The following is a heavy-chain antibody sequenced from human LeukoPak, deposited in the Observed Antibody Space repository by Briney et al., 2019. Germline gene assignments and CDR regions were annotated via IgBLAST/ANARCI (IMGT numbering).Heavy chain of an antibody. J-gene: IGHJ3*02. V-gene: IGHV3-7*01. CDR3: AREIVGYDAFDI. CDR1: EFTLGSYR. CDR2: IRQDGNIK. Sequence: PGGSLRLSCTASEFTLGSYRVSWVRQTPAKGLEWMANIRQDGNIKYYVDSVRGRFSISRDNAKNSLYLQMNNLRVDDTALYYCAREIVGYDAFDIWGQGTMVTVSS. D-gene: IGHD1-1*01.